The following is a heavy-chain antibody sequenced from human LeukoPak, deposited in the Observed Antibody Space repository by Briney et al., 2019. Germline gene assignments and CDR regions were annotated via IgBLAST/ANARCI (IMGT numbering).Heavy chain of an antibody. CDR2: ISGDGGST. J-gene: IGHJ3*02. D-gene: IGHD4/OR15-4a*01. CDR1: GFTFDDYA. Sequence: HGGSLRLSCAASGFTFDDYAMHWVRQAPGKGLEWVSLISGDGGSTYYADSVKGRFTISRDNSKNSLYLQMNSLRTEDTALYYCAKDKGYGGNDGDAFDIWGQGTMVTVSS. V-gene: IGHV3-43*02. CDR3: AKDKGYGGNDGDAFDI.